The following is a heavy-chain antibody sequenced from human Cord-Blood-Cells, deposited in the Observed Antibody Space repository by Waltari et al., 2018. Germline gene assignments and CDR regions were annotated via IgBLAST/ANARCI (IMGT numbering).Heavy chain of an antibody. CDR3: ARGADAFDI. CDR1: GFTFSSSC. Sequence: EVQLVESGGGVVQPGGSLRLSCAASGFTFSSSCTRWVRQAPGKGLEWVANIKQDGSEKYYVDSVKGRFTISRDNAKNSLYLQMNSLRAEDTAVYYCARGADAFDIWGQGTMVTVSS. J-gene: IGHJ3*02. CDR2: IKQDGSEK. V-gene: IGHV3-7*01.